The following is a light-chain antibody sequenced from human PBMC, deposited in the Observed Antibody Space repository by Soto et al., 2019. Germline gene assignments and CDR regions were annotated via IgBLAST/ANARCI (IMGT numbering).Light chain of an antibody. J-gene: IGLJ1*01. CDR3: SSYTRSSTHYV. Sequence: QSALTQPASVSGSPGQSMTISCTGTSSDVGGYNYVSWYQQHPGKAPKLMIYDVSNRPSGVSNRFSGSKSGNTASLTISGLQAEDEADYYCSSYTRSSTHYVFGTGTKLTVL. V-gene: IGLV2-14*01. CDR1: SSDVGGYNY. CDR2: DVS.